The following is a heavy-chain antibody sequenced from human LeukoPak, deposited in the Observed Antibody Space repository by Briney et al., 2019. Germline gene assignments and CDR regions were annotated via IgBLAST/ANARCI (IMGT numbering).Heavy chain of an antibody. Sequence: SVRVSCKASGGTFSSYAISWVRQAPGQGLEWMGGIIPIFGTANYAQKYQGRVTITADESTSTAYMELSSLRSDDTAVYYCARGPPNWGYDYWGPGTLVTVSS. V-gene: IGHV1-69*13. CDR3: ARGPPNWGYDY. CDR1: GGTFSSYA. J-gene: IGHJ4*02. CDR2: IIPIFGTA. D-gene: IGHD7-27*01.